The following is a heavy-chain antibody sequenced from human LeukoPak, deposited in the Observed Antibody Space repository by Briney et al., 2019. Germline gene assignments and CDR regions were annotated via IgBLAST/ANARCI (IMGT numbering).Heavy chain of an antibody. CDR1: GFSLSTSGVG. Sequence: SGPTLVSPTQTLTLTCTFSGFSLSTSGVGVGWMRQPPGKALEWLALIYWDDGKRYSPSLKSRLTITKDTSKNQVVLTMTNMDPVDTATYYCAHTLEDTAMVKGDAFDIWGQGTMVTVSS. V-gene: IGHV2-5*02. CDR2: IYWDDGK. J-gene: IGHJ3*02. CDR3: AHTLEDTAMVKGDAFDI. D-gene: IGHD5-18*01.